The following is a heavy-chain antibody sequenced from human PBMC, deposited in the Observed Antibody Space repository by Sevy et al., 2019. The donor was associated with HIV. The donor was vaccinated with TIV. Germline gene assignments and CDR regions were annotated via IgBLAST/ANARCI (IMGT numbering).Heavy chain of an antibody. CDR3: ATTLSGGYSSSWYPDWFDP. J-gene: IGHJ5*02. D-gene: IGHD6-13*01. CDR1: GFTFSSYA. CDR2: ISGSGGST. Sequence: GGSLRLSCAASGFTFSSYAMSWVHQAPGKGLEWVSAISGSGGSTYYADSVKGRLTISRDNSKNTLYLQMNSLRAEDTAVYYCATTLSGGYSSSWYPDWFDPWGQGTLVTVSS. V-gene: IGHV3-23*01.